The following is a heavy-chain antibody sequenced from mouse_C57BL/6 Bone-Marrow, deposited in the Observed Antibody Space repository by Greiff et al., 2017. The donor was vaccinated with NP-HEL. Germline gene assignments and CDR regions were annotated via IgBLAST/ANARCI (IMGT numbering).Heavy chain of an antibody. CDR1: GFSFNTYA. CDR3: VRSYYSNYAWFAY. J-gene: IGHJ3*01. V-gene: IGHV10-1*01. CDR2: IRSKSNNYAT. Sequence: EVKLMESGGGLVQPKGSLKLSCAASGFSFNTYAMNWVRQAPGKGLEWVARIRSKSNNYATYYADSVKDRFTISRDDSESMLYLQMNNLKTEDTAMYYCVRSYYSNYAWFAYWGQGTLVTVSA. D-gene: IGHD2-5*01.